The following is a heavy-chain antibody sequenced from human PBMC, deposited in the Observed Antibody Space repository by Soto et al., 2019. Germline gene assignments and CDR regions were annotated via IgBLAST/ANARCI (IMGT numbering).Heavy chain of an antibody. CDR3: ASGGSSLNFDS. CDR2: INSDGSST. D-gene: IGHD6-6*01. CDR1: GFTSRSYW. V-gene: IGHV3-74*01. J-gene: IGHJ4*02. Sequence: GGSLRLSCAASGFTSRSYWMQWVRQAPGKGLVWVSWINSDGSSTSYADSVKGRFTISRDNAKNTPYLQMNSLRAEDTAVYYCASGGSSLNFDSWGQGTLVTVSA.